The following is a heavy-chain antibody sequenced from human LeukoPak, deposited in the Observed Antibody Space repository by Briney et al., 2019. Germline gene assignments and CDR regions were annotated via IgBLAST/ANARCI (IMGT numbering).Heavy chain of an antibody. V-gene: IGHV3-23*01. CDR2: ISGSDDST. CDR1: EFTFSSYA. CDR3: AKDLGYYYGSGNHFDY. D-gene: IGHD3-10*01. Sequence: GGSLRLSCAASEFTFSSYAMSWVRQAPGKRLEWVSAISGSDDSTYYADSVKGRFTISRDNSKNTLYLQMNSLRAEDTAVYYCAKDLGYYYGSGNHFDYWGQGTLVTVSS. J-gene: IGHJ4*02.